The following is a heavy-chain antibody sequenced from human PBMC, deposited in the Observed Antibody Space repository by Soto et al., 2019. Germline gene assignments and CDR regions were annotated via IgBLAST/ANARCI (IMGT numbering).Heavy chain of an antibody. V-gene: IGHV4-31*03. CDR1: GGSISRGGSY. Sequence: SEALSLTCTVSGGSISRGGSYWCWLRQRPGMGLEWIGYVYYSGSFYYAPSLKGRVMIAVDTSKNEFSLKLSSVTAADTAFYYCASAPETPIIFCVAHPDLHAFWGQGTLVPGS. D-gene: IGHD3-9*01. CDR2: VYYSGSF. J-gene: IGHJ1*01. CDR3: ASAPETPIIFCVAHPDLHAF.